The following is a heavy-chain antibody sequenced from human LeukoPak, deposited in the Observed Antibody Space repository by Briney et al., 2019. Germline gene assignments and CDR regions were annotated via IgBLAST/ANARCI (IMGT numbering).Heavy chain of an antibody. Sequence: PSGTLSLTCSVSADSISIYYWTWIRQPPGKGLEWIGYIDHTGTTSYNPSLNSRVTISRDTSKNHFSLDLTSVTAADTAVYFCARGRVSSSTYYSTYYYYFYMDVWGKGTTVIVSS. CDR1: ADSISIYY. J-gene: IGHJ6*03. CDR2: IDHTGTT. CDR3: ARGRVSSSTYYSTYYYYFYMDV. V-gene: IGHV4-59*01. D-gene: IGHD4-11*01.